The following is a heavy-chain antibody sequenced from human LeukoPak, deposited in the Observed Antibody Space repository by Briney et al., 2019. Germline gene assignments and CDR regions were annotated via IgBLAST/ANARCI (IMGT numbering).Heavy chain of an antibody. CDR1: GGSISSYY. Sequence: PSETLSLTCTVSGGSISSYYRSWIRQPAGKGLEWIGRIYTSGSTNYNPSLKSRVTMSVDTSKNQFSLKLSSVTAADTAVYYCARSGYCSSTSCYDYYYYMDVWGKGTTVTVSS. J-gene: IGHJ6*03. CDR2: IYTSGST. D-gene: IGHD2-2*01. V-gene: IGHV4-4*07. CDR3: ARSGYCSSTSCYDYYYYMDV.